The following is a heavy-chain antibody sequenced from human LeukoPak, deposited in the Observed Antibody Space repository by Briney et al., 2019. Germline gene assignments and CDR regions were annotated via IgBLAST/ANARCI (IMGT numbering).Heavy chain of an antibody. CDR2: ISSSSSYI. J-gene: IGHJ4*02. CDR1: GGSFSGYY. V-gene: IGHV3-21*01. D-gene: IGHD6-19*01. Sequence: ETLSLTCAVYGGSFSGYYWSWIRQPPGKGLEWVSSISSSSSYIYYADSVKGRFTISRDNAKNSLYLQMNSLRAEDTAVYYCARGSASSGWNGDDYWGQGTLVTVSS. CDR3: ARGSASSGWNGDDY.